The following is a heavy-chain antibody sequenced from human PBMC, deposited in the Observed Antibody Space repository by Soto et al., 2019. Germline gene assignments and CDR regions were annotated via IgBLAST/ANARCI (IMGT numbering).Heavy chain of an antibody. J-gene: IGHJ5*02. Sequence: QVQLQQWGAGLLKPSETLSLTCAVYGGSFSGYYWSWIRQPPGKGLEWIGEINHSGSTNYNPSLNSPVTISVDTSKNQFSLKLRSVTAADTAVDYCAGGYYGSGSYSNWFDPWGQRTLVTVSS. CDR1: GGSFSGYY. CDR3: AGGYYGSGSYSNWFDP. V-gene: IGHV4-34*01. CDR2: INHSGST. D-gene: IGHD3-10*01.